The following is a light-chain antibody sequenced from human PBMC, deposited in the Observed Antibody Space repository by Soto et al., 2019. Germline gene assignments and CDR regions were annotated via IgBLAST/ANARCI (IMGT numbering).Light chain of an antibody. Sequence: QSVLTQPPSVSAAPGQKVTISCSGSSSNIGNNYVSWYQQLPGTAPKLLIYDNNKRPSGIPDRFSGSKSRTSATLGITGLLTGDEADYYCGTWDSSLSAWVFGGGTKLTVL. CDR3: GTWDSSLSAWV. CDR2: DNN. J-gene: IGLJ3*02. V-gene: IGLV1-51*01. CDR1: SSNIGNNY.